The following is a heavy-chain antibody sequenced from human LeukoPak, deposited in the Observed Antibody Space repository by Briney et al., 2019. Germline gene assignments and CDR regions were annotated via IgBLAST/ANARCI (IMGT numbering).Heavy chain of an antibody. D-gene: IGHD6-6*01. J-gene: IGHJ3*02. Sequence: SETLSLTCTVSGGSISSYYWSWIRQPPGKGLEWIGYIYYSGSTNYNPSLKSRVTISVDTSKNQFSLKLSSVTAADTAVYYCARDGGIYSSSSGDAFDIWGQGTMVTVSS. CDR2: IYYSGST. V-gene: IGHV4-59*12. CDR1: GGSISSYY. CDR3: ARDGGIYSSSSGDAFDI.